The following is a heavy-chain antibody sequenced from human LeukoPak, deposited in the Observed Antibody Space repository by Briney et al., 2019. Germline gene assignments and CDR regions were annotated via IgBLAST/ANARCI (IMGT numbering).Heavy chain of an antibody. CDR3: ARSNPYYSSDY. CDR2: IRSSTTTI. J-gene: IGHJ4*02. Sequence: PGGSLRLSCAASGFTFSDYTMNWVRQAPGQGLEWVSNIRSSTTTIYYADSVRGRFTISRDNAKNSLYLQMNTLRAEDTAVYYCARSNPYYSSDYWGQGTLVTVSS. CDR1: GFTFSDYT. V-gene: IGHV3-48*04. D-gene: IGHD3-10*01.